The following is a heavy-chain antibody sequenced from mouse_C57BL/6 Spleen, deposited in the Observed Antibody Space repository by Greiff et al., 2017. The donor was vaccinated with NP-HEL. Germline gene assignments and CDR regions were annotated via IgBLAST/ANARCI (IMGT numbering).Heavy chain of an antibody. CDR3: ARWGDYDMDY. Sequence: VQLQQSGAELVMPGASVKLSCKASGYTFTSYWMHWVKQRPGQGLEWIGEIDPSDSYTNYNQKFKGKTTLTVDKSSSTAYMQLSSLTSEDSAVYYCARWGDYDMDYWGQGTSVTVSS. CDR1: GYTFTSYW. J-gene: IGHJ4*01. D-gene: IGHD2-4*01. V-gene: IGHV1-69*01. CDR2: IDPSDSYT.